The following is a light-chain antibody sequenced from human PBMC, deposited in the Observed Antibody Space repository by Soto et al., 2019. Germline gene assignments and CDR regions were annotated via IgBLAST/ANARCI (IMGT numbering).Light chain of an antibody. Sequence: QSVLTQPPSASRTPGQRVTISCSGSSSNIGVNYVYWYQQFPGTAPKLLIYKNSQRPSGVPDRFSGSKSGTSASLAISGLRSEDEALYYCAAWDDGLSGMIFGGGTQLTVL. CDR2: KNS. CDR3: AAWDDGLSGMI. CDR1: SSNIGVNY. J-gene: IGLJ2*01. V-gene: IGLV1-47*01.